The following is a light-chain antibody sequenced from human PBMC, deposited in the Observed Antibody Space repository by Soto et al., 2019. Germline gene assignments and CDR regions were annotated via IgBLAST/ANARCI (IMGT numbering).Light chain of an antibody. Sequence: SYELTQPPSVSVSPGQTASITCSGDKLGDKYAYWYQQKAGQSPVLVMYQDRKRPSGIPERFSGSNSGNTATLTISGTQAMDEADYYCQAWDSSTVVFGGGTKVTVL. J-gene: IGLJ2*01. CDR3: QAWDSSTVV. CDR2: QDR. CDR1: KLGDKY. V-gene: IGLV3-1*01.